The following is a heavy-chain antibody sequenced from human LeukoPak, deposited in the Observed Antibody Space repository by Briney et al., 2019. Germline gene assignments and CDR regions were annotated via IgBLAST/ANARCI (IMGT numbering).Heavy chain of an antibody. CDR3: AREIEDYGSGSYYYFDY. V-gene: IGHV4-34*01. CDR2: INHRGTT. D-gene: IGHD3-10*01. J-gene: IGHJ4*02. Sequence: SETLSLTCAVYGDSFSGYYWSWIRQPPGKGLEWIAEINHRGTTHYNPSLKSRVNISADTSKNQFSLHLDSVTAADTAVYYCAREIEDYGSGSYYYFDYWGQGTLVTVSS. CDR1: GDSFSGYY.